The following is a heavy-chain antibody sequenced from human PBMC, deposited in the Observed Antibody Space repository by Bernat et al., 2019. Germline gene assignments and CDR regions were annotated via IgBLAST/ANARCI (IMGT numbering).Heavy chain of an antibody. CDR2: IGGSGGTT. V-gene: IGHV3-23*01. J-gene: IGHJ2*01. CDR1: GFAFSSYD. CDR3: AKARPYWYFDL. Sequence: EVQLLESGGGLVQPGKSLRLSCEASGFAFSSYDMTWVRQAPGKGLEWFSSIGGSGGTTYHPAFVQGRFTISRDISKNTLYLQMNSLGAEDTAVYFCAKARPYWYFDLWGRGTLVTVSS. D-gene: IGHD1-1*01.